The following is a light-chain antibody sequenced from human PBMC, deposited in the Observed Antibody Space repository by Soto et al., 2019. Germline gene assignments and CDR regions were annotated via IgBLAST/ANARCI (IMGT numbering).Light chain of an antibody. J-gene: IGKJ5*01. Sequence: DIQMTQSPSSLSASIGDRVTITCQASHDISNHLNWYQHKPGKAPKLLIYGASTLETGVPSRFSGSGSGTDFTFGISNFQSEDGATYYCQHDDIPPPVTFGQGTRLEIK. CDR3: QHDDIPPPVT. V-gene: IGKV1-33*01. CDR2: GAS. CDR1: HDISNH.